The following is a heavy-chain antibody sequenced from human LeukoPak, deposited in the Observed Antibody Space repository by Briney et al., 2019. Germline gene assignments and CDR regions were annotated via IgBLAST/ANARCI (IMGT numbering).Heavy chain of an antibody. V-gene: IGHV4-39*07. J-gene: IGHJ4*02. D-gene: IGHD4-17*01. CDR2: IYYSGST. Sequence: TPSETLSLTCTVSGGSISSSPYYWGWIRQPPGKGLEWIGTIYYSGSTYYNPSLKSRVTISVDTSKNQFSLKLSSVTAADTAVYYCARGEDGTGDYRPTYFDSWGQGTLVTVSS. CDR3: ARGEDGTGDYRPTYFDS. CDR1: GGSISSSPYY.